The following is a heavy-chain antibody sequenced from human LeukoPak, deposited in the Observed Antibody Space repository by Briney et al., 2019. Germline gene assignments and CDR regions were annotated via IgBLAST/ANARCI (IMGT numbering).Heavy chain of an antibody. Sequence: SETLSLTCTVSGGSISSGSYYWSWIRQPPGKGLEWIGYIYYSGSTNYNPSLKSRVTISVDTSKNQFSLKLSSVTAADTAVYYCASSAIGYCTNGVCYDERNWFDPWGQGTLVTVPS. J-gene: IGHJ5*02. CDR3: ASSAIGYCTNGVCYDERNWFDP. D-gene: IGHD2-8*01. V-gene: IGHV4-61*01. CDR1: GGSISSGSYY. CDR2: IYYSGST.